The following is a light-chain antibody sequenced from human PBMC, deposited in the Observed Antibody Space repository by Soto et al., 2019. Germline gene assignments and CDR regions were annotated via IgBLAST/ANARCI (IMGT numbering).Light chain of an antibody. J-gene: IGLJ1*01. CDR3: SSYTSSSTHV. Sequence: QSVLTQPASVSGSPGQSITISCTGTSSDVGGYNYVSWHQQHPGKVPKLMIYDVSSRPSGVSNRFSGSKSGNTASLTISGLQAEDEAYYYCSSYTSSSTHVFGSGTKVTVL. V-gene: IGLV2-14*01. CDR2: DVS. CDR1: SSDVGGYNY.